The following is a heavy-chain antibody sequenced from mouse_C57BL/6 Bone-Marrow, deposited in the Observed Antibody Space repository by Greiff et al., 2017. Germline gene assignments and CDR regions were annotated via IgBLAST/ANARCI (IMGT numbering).Heavy chain of an antibody. CDR3: TTYDYGSRYGGY. CDR2: IDPENGDT. Sequence: VQLKQSGAELVRPGASVKLSCTASGFNIKDDYMHWVKQRPEQGLEWIGWIDPENGDTEYASKFQGKATITADTSSNTAYLQLSSLTSEDTAVYYCTTYDYGSRYGGYWGQGTTLTVSS. V-gene: IGHV14-4*01. J-gene: IGHJ2*01. D-gene: IGHD1-1*01. CDR1: GFNIKDDY.